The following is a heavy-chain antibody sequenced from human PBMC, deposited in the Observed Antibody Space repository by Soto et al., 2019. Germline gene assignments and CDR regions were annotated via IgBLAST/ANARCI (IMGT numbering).Heavy chain of an antibody. D-gene: IGHD3-3*01. J-gene: IGHJ6*02. Sequence: ASVKVSCKASGYTFTSYGISWVRQAPGQGLEWMGWISAYNGNTNYAQKLQGRVTMTTDTSTSTAYMELRSMRSDDTAVYYCERDLRRYYCWSGYYSDYYYGMDVWGQGTMVTVSS. CDR1: GYTFTSYG. CDR3: ERDLRRYYCWSGYYSDYYYGMDV. V-gene: IGHV1-18*01. CDR2: ISAYNGNT.